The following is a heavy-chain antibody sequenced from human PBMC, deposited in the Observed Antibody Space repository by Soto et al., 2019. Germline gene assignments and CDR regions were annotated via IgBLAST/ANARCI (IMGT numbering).Heavy chain of an antibody. V-gene: IGHV3-21*01. D-gene: IGHD6-13*01. J-gene: IGHJ4*02. CDR1: GFMFSSYS. CDR2: ISSGSDYI. CDR3: ARDGDYSSWDY. Sequence: EVQLVESGGGLVKPGGSLRLSCAASGFMFSSYSISWVRQAPGRGLEWLSSISSGSDYIYYAASVKGRFTISRDNAKNSLYLHLNSLRAEDSAVYYCARDGDYSSWDYWGQGTRVTV.